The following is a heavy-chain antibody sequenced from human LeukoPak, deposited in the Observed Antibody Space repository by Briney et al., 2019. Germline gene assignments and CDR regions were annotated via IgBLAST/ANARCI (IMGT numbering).Heavy chain of an antibody. Sequence: SETLSLTCTVSGGSISSYYWSWIRQPPGKGLEWIGYIYYSGSTNYNPSLKSRVTISVDTSKNQFSLKLNSVTAADTAVYYCARNAADAFDIWGQGTMVTVSS. D-gene: IGHD2-15*01. V-gene: IGHV4-59*01. CDR3: ARNAADAFDI. J-gene: IGHJ3*02. CDR2: IYYSGST. CDR1: GGSISSYY.